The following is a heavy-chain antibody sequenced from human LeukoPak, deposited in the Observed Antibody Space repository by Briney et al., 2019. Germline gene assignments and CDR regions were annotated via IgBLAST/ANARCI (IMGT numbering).Heavy chain of an antibody. J-gene: IGHJ4*02. CDR2: INSDGSSA. D-gene: IGHD1-26*01. CDR3: ARGAPSWSYYY. V-gene: IGHV3-74*01. CDR1: GFTFSSYW. Sequence: GGSLRFSCAASGFTFSSYWMHWVRQAPGKGLVWVSRINSDGSSATYADSVKGRFTISRDNVKNTLYLQMNSLRAEDTAVYYCARGAPSWSYYYWGQGTLVTVSS.